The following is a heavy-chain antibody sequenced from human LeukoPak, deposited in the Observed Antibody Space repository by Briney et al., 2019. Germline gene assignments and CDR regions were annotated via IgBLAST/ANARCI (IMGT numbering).Heavy chain of an antibody. CDR1: GFTFSSYG. CDR3: AKEWEAYCGGDCYPPLDY. J-gene: IGHJ4*02. Sequence: GRSLRLSCAASGFTFSSYGMHWVRQAPGKGLEWVAIIWYDGSNKYYADSVKGRFTISRDNSKNTLYLQMNSLGAEDTAVYYCAKEWEAYCGGDCYPPLDYWGQGTLVTVSS. CDR2: IWYDGSNK. V-gene: IGHV3-33*06. D-gene: IGHD2-21*02.